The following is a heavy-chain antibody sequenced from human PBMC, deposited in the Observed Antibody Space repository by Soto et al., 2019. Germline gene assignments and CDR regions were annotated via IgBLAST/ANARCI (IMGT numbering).Heavy chain of an antibody. CDR2: IYYSGST. V-gene: IGHV4-59*01. CDR1: GGSISSYY. D-gene: IGHD3-9*01. Sequence: SETLSLTCTVSGGSISSYYWSWIRQPPGKGLEWIGYIYYSGSTNYNPSLKSRVTISVDTSKNQFSLKLSSVTAADTAVYYCAKAAVLRYFDWLRRPLNWFDPWGQGTLVTVSS. CDR3: AKAAVLRYFDWLRRPLNWFDP. J-gene: IGHJ5*02.